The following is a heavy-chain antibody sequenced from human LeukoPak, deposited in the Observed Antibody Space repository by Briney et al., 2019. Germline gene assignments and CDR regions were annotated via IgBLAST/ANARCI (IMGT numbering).Heavy chain of an antibody. D-gene: IGHD5-18*01. V-gene: IGHV4-59*08. J-gene: IGHJ6*02. CDR1: GGSFSGYY. Sequence: SETLSLTCAVYGGSFSGYYWSWIRQPPGKGLEWIGYIYYSGSTNYNPSLKSRVTISVDTSKNQFPLKLSSVTAADTAVYYCARAQLWLGDYYGMDVWGQGTTVTVSS. CDR3: ARAQLWLGDYYGMDV. CDR2: IYYSGST.